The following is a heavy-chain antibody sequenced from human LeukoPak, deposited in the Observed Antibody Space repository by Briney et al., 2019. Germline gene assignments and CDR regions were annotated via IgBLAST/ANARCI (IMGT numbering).Heavy chain of an antibody. CDR1: GFTFNSYG. V-gene: IGHV3-23*01. CDR3: AKDRLAYSYAQPFDY. CDR2: ISGSGDRT. D-gene: IGHD5-18*01. J-gene: IGHJ4*02. Sequence: PGGSLRLSCAASGFTFNSYGMSWVRQAPGKGLEWVSAISGSGDRTYYADSVKGRFTISRDNSKNTLYLQINSLRAEDTAVYYCAKDRLAYSYAQPFDYWGQGTLVTVSS.